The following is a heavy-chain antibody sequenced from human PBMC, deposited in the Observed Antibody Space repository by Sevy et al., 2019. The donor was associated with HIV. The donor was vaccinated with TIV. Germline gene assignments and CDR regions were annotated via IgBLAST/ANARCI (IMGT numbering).Heavy chain of an antibody. J-gene: IGHJ4*02. CDR2: INPYNGNT. CDR1: GYIFNNFG. D-gene: IGHD3-22*01. V-gene: IGHV1-18*01. Sequence: ASVKVSCKASGYIFNNFGISWVRQAPGQGLEWMGWINPYNGNTKYAQKLQGRVTMTTDTSTSTAYMELRSLRSDDTAVYYCAREGPLITMILWGQGTLVTVSS. CDR3: AREGPLITMIL.